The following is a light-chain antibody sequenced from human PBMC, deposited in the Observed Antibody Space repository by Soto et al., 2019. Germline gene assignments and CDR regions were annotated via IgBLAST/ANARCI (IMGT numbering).Light chain of an antibody. CDR3: QQYESYPRT. V-gene: IGKV1-5*03. CDR1: QSISSW. Sequence: DIQMTQSPSTLSVSIGDRVTITCRASQSISSWLAWYQQKPGRAPKLLIYKASNLESGVPSRFSGSRSGTEFTLTISSLQPDDFATYYCQQYESYPRTCGQGTKVVIK. CDR2: KAS. J-gene: IGKJ1*01.